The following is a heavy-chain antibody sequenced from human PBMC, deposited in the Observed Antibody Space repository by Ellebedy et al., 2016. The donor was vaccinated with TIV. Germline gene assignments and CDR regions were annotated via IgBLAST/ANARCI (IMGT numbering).Heavy chain of an antibody. V-gene: IGHV4-31*03. Sequence: SETLSLTXTVSGGSTSSGGYYWSWIRQHPGKGLEWIGYIYYSGSTYYNPSLKSRVTISVDTSKNQFSLKLSSVTAADTAVYYCARDYEAYCGGDCSDAFDIWGQGTMVTVSS. CDR3: ARDYEAYCGGDCSDAFDI. CDR1: GGSTSSGGYY. D-gene: IGHD2-21*01. CDR2: IYYSGST. J-gene: IGHJ3*02.